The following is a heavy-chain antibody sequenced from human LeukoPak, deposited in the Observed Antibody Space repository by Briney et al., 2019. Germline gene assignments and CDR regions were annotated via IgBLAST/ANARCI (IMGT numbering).Heavy chain of an antibody. CDR2: LYWDDDK. D-gene: IGHD3-22*01. Sequence: SGPTLVNPTQTLTLTCTFSGFSLSTPTVGVGWIRQPPGKGLEWLAVLYWDDDKRYSPSLTSRLTITKDASKNQVMLTMTNVDPVDTATYYCAHRGRGYSRTNFDFWGQGTLVTVSS. CDR1: GFSLSTPTVG. J-gene: IGHJ4*02. V-gene: IGHV2-5*02. CDR3: AHRGRGYSRTNFDF.